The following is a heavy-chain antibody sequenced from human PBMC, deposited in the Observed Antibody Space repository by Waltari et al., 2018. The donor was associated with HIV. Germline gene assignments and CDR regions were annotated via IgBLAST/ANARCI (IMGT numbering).Heavy chain of an antibody. Sequence: QVQLVESGGGVVQPGRSLRLSCAASGFTFSNYAMHWVRQAPGKGLEWVALISYDGTNKYYADSVKGRFTISRDNSKNTLYLRLNSLRPEDTAVYYCARAQGFMIVVADLDYWGQGTLVTVSS. V-gene: IGHV3-30*01. CDR2: ISYDGTNK. J-gene: IGHJ4*02. CDR1: GFTFSNYA. CDR3: ARAQGFMIVVADLDY. D-gene: IGHD3-22*01.